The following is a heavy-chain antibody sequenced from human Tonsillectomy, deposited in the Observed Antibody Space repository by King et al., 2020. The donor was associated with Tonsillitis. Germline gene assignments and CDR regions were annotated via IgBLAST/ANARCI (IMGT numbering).Heavy chain of an antibody. D-gene: IGHD1-14*01. CDR1: GFTFSSYW. J-gene: IGHJ2*01. CDR2: IKQDGSEA. V-gene: IGHV3-7*03. Sequence: VQLVESGGGLVQPGGSLRLSCAASGFTFSSYWMSWVRQAPGKGLEWVANIKQDGSEAYYLDSVTGLLTNARDNAENSLYLQMNSLRAEDTAVYYCARDSLTATRAFDLWGRGTLVTVSS. CDR3: ARDSLTATRAFDL.